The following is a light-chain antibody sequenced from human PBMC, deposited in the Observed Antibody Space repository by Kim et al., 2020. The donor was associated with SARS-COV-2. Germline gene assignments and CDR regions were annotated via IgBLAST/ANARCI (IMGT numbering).Light chain of an antibody. Sequence: VSVGDRVTITCRASQGIGRDLAWYQQKPGKAPRLLIFAASSLQTGVPSRFSGSGSGTDFTHTISSLQPDDFATYYCLQGYSYSWTFGQGTKVDIK. J-gene: IGKJ1*01. CDR2: AAS. V-gene: IGKV1-6*01. CDR3: LQGYSYSWT. CDR1: QGIGRD.